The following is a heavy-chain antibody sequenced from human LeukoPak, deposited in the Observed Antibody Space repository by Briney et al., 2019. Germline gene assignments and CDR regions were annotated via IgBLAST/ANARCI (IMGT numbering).Heavy chain of an antibody. CDR3: ARPIVPDGCNPYFDY. Sequence: GESLKISCKGSGYSFTSYWIGWVRQMPGKGLEWMGIIYPGDSDTRYSPSFQGQVTISADKSISTAYLQWSSLKASDTAMYYCARPIVPDGCNPYFDYWGQGTLVTVSS. D-gene: IGHD5-24*01. CDR1: GYSFTSYW. CDR2: IYPGDSDT. J-gene: IGHJ4*02. V-gene: IGHV5-51*01.